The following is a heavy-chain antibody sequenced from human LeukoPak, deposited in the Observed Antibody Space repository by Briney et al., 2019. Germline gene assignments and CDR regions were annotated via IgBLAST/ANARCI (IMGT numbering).Heavy chain of an antibody. D-gene: IGHD3-10*02. V-gene: IGHV3-48*01. CDR3: ARRGDSPMIGDH. CDR2: LSNTGNI. J-gene: IGHJ4*02. CDR1: GFTFSSYG. Sequence: GGSLRLSCAASGFTFSSYGMNWARHAPGKGLEWLSYLSNTGNIHYAQSVKGRFTISRDNAKSSLYLQMDGLRAEDTAVYYCARRGDSPMIGDHWGQGILVTVAS.